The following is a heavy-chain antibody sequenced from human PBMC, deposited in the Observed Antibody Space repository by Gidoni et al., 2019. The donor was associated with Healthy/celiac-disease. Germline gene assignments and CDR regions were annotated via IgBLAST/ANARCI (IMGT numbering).Heavy chain of an antibody. D-gene: IGHD6-13*01. J-gene: IGHJ4*02. V-gene: IGHV4-34*01. CDR2: INHSGST. CDR3: KLGSSWYDY. Sequence: EWIGEINHSGSTNYNPSLKSRVTISVDTSKNQFSLKLSSVTAADTAVYYCKLGSSWYDYWGQGTLVTVSS.